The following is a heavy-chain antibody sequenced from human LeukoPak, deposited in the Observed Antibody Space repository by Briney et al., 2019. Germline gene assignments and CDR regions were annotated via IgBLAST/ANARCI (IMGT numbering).Heavy chain of an antibody. V-gene: IGHV3-9*01. CDR3: AKANYYDSSGYPQAFDY. Sequence: GGSLRFSCAASGFTFDDYAMHWVRQAPGKGLEWVSGISWNSGSIGYADSVKGRFTISRDNAKNSLYLQMNSLRAEDTALYYCAKANYYDSSGYPQAFDYWGQGTLVTVSS. CDR1: GFTFDDYA. J-gene: IGHJ4*02. D-gene: IGHD3-22*01. CDR2: ISWNSGSI.